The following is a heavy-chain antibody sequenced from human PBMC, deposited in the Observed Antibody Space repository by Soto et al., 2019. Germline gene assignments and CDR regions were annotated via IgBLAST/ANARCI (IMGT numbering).Heavy chain of an antibody. CDR3: ARAGRAPGPSSRYFYYYGMDV. Sequence: ASVKVSCKASGYTFTSYAMHWVRQAPGQRLEWMGWINAGNGNTKYSQKFQGRVTITRDTSASTAYMELSSLRSEDTAVYYCARAGRAPGPSSRYFYYYGMDVWGQGTTVTVSS. CDR1: GYTFTSYA. J-gene: IGHJ6*02. V-gene: IGHV1-3*01. CDR2: INAGNGNT. D-gene: IGHD1-1*01.